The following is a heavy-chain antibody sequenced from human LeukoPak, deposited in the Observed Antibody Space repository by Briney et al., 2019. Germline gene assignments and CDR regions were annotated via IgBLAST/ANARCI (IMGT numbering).Heavy chain of an antibody. Sequence: GGSLRLSCAASGFTFSSYEMSWVRQAPGKGLEWVSSISTSSSYINYADSVKGRFTISRDNAKKSLHLQMNSLRAEDTAVYYCVRGRERVAATNNWFDPWGQGTLVTVSS. CDR1: GFTFSSYE. V-gene: IGHV3-21*01. D-gene: IGHD2-15*01. J-gene: IGHJ5*02. CDR3: VRGRERVAATNNWFDP. CDR2: ISTSSSYI.